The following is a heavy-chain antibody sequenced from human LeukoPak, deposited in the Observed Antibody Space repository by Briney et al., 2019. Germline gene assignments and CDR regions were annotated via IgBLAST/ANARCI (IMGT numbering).Heavy chain of an antibody. CDR1: GFTFSSYA. CDR2: ISYDGSNK. V-gene: IGHV3-30-3*01. CDR3: ARDRYSSGWYELGSRSYYYYYGMDV. D-gene: IGHD6-19*01. J-gene: IGHJ6*02. Sequence: PGRSLRLSCAASGFTFSSYAMHWVRQAPGKGLEWVAVISYDGSNKYYADSVKGRFTISRDNSKNTLYLQMNSLRAEDTAVYYCARDRYSSGWYELGSRSYYYYYGMDVWGQGTTVTVSS.